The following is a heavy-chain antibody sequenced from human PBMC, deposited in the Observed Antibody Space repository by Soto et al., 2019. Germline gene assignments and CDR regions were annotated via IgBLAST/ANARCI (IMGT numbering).Heavy chain of an antibody. Sequence: GASVKVSCKASGYTFNGNYMHWVRQAPGQGLEWMGWINPNSGGTNYAQKFQGWVTMTRDTSISTAYMELSSLRAEDTALYYCAKDRPRRTSGYFFDYWGQGTPVTVSS. J-gene: IGHJ4*02. CDR3: AKDRPRRTSGYFFDY. D-gene: IGHD1-1*01. V-gene: IGHV1-2*04. CDR1: GYTFNGNY. CDR2: INPNSGGT.